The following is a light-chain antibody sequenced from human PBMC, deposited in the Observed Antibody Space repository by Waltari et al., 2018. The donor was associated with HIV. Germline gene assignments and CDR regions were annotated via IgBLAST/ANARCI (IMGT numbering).Light chain of an antibody. CDR1: QTISSY. V-gene: IGKV1-39*01. J-gene: IGKJ1*01. CDR2: AAS. Sequence: DIQMTQSPSSLSASVGERVTITCRASQTISSYLNWYQRKPGKAPNLLIYAASSLQSGVSSRFSGSGSGTDFTRTISRLQPEDLATYYCQQSYSQRTFGQGTEVEIK. CDR3: QQSYSQRT.